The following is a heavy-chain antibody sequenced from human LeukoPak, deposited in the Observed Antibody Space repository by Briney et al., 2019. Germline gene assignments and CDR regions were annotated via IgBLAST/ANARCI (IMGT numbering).Heavy chain of an antibody. D-gene: IGHD3-16*01. CDR1: GYTFTGYY. V-gene: IGHV1-46*01. J-gene: IGHJ4*02. CDR3: ARDGLRLGELYDY. CDR2: INPSGGST. Sequence: ASVKVSCKASGYTFTGYYMHWVRQAPGQGLEWMGVINPSGGSTTYAQKFQGRVTMTWDKSTSTAYMELSSLRSEDTAVYYCARDGLRLGELYDYWGQGTLVTVSS.